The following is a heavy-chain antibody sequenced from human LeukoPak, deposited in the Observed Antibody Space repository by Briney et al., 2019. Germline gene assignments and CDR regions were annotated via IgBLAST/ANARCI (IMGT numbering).Heavy chain of an antibody. J-gene: IGHJ4*02. D-gene: IGHD3-10*01. CDR2: IYYSGRT. CDR3: ARTYYYGSGSYEGLFDY. Sequence: KSSQTLSLTCTVSGGSISSGGYYWSWIRQHRGKGREWIGYIYYSGRTYYNPSLKSRVTISVDTSNTQFSLKLSSVTAADTAVYYCARTYYYGSGSYEGLFDYWGQGTLVTVSS. CDR1: GGSISSGGYY. V-gene: IGHV4-31*03.